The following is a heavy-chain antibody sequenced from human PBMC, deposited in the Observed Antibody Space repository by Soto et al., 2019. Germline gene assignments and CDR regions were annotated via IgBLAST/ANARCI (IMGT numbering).Heavy chain of an antibody. CDR3: ARDSIVDRGNWFDP. D-gene: IGHD2-21*01. CDR2: IWYDGSNK. CDR1: GPSISTYG. V-gene: IGHV3-33*01. J-gene: IGHJ5*02. Sequence: QVQLVESGGGVVQPGTSLRLSCAASGPSISTYGMHWVRQAPGKGLEWVAMIWYDGSNKNYADSVKGRFTMSRDNSKNMVYLQMNSLRVEDTAVYYCARDSIVDRGNWFDPWGQGTLVTVSS.